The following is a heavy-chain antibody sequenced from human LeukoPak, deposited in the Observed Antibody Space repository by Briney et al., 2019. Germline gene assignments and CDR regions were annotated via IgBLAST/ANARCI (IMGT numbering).Heavy chain of an antibody. V-gene: IGHV1-2*02. D-gene: IGHD2-8*01. CDR2: INPNSGGT. CDR1: GYTFTGYY. Sequence: ASVKVSCKASGYTFTGYYMHWVRQAPGQGLEWMGWINPNSGGTNYAQKFQGRVTMTRDTSISTAYMELSRLRSDDTAVYYCATWDIVLMVYAPSDFDYWGQGTLVTVSS. CDR3: ATWDIVLMVYAPSDFDY. J-gene: IGHJ4*02.